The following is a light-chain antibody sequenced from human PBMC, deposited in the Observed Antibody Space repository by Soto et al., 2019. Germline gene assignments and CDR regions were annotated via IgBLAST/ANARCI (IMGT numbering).Light chain of an antibody. CDR2: LGD. CDR3: AAWDDNLNADV. CDR1: TSNIGTFY. V-gene: IGLV1-47*02. Sequence: QSVLTQPPSASSTPGQTVTISCSGSTSNIGTFYVYWYQHLPGTAPKLLIYLGDQRASGVSDRFSGSKSGTSASLAIYGLRSDDEADYYCAAWDDNLNADVFGSGTKLTVL. J-gene: IGLJ1*01.